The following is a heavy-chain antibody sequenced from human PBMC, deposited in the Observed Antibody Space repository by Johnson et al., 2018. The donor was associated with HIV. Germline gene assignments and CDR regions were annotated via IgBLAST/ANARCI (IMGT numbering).Heavy chain of an antibody. V-gene: IGHV3-23*04. J-gene: IGHJ3*02. CDR1: GFTFSSYA. CDR2: ISGSGGST. Sequence: VQLVESGGGLAQPGGALRLSCAASGFTFSSYAMSWVRQAPGKGLEWVSGISGSGGSTYYAESVRGRDTISRDNSKNTMYLQMNSRRAEDPAVYYCAKGEAATTVTLDIWGQGTMVTVSS. CDR3: AKGEAATTVTLDI. D-gene: IGHD4-11*01.